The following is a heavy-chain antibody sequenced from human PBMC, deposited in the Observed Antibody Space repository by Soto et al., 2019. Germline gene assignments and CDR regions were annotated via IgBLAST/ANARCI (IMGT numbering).Heavy chain of an antibody. J-gene: IGHJ6*02. D-gene: IGHD5-18*01. CDR2: ISHDGTDK. CDR3: VKERSAQLWLEAYGMDV. Sequence: QVQLVESGGGVLQPGRSLRLSCAASGFTFSSYGIHWVRQAPGKGLEWVALISHDGTDKYYADSVKGRFTISRDNFKNTLYLQMSTLRPEDTAVYYCVKERSAQLWLEAYGMDVWGQGTTVTV. CDR1: GFTFSSYG. V-gene: IGHV3-30*18.